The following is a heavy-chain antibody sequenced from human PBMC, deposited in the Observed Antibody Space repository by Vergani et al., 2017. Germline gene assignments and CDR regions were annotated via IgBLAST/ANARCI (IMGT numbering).Heavy chain of an antibody. CDR3: ARSRRYFDWLHLSYYYGMDV. J-gene: IGHJ6*02. D-gene: IGHD3-9*01. Sequence: QVQLVVSGGGLVKPGGSLRLFCAASGFIFSDYYMSWIRQARGKGLEWVSYISSSGSTIYYANSVKGRFTISRDNAKHSLYLQMNSLRAENTAVYYCARSRRYFDWLHLSYYYGMDVWGQGSTVTVSS. CDR1: GFIFSDYY. CDR2: ISSSGSTI. V-gene: IGHV3-11*04.